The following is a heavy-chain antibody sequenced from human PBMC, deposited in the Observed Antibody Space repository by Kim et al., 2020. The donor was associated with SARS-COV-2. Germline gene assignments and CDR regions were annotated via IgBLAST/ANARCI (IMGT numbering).Heavy chain of an antibody. V-gene: IGHV3-23*01. J-gene: IGHJ6*03. CDR2: IRGSSGDT. D-gene: IGHD2-15*01. CDR1: GFRFSSFG. CDR3: AKEGKPGYATCSDIGYY. Sequence: GGSLRLSCVASGFRFSSFGMSWVRQSLGKGLEWVASIRGSSGDTRKAATVEGRFTISRDNSKNILYLEMNSLRGDDTAIYYCAKEGKPGYATCSDIGYY.